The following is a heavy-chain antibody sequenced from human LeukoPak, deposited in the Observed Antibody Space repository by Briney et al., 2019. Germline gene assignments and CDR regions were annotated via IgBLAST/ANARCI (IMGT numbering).Heavy chain of an antibody. CDR2: ISSSSSYI. V-gene: IGHV3-21*01. CDR3: ARGAPDTAMDY. Sequence: GGSLRLSCAASGFTFSSYSINWVRQAPGKGLEWVSSISSSSSYIYYADSVKGRFTISRDNAKNSLYLQMNSLRAEDTAVYYCARGAPDTAMDYWGQGTLVTVSS. D-gene: IGHD5-18*01. CDR1: GFTFSSYS. J-gene: IGHJ4*02.